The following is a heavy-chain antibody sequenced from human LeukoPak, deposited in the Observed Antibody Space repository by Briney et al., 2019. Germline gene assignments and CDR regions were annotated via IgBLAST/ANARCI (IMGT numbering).Heavy chain of an antibody. CDR1: GGSFSGYY. J-gene: IGHJ5*02. V-gene: IGHV4-34*01. CDR3: ARGIAARNWFDP. CDR2: INHSGST. D-gene: IGHD6-13*01. Sequence: PSETLSLTCAVYGGSFSGYYWSWIRQPPGKGLEWIGEINHSGSTNYNPSLKSRVTISVDTSKNQFSLKLSSVTAADTAVYYCARGIAARNWFDPWGQRTLVTVSS.